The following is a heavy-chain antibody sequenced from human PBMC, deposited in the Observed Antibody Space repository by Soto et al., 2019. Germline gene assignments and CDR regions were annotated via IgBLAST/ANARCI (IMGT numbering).Heavy chain of an antibody. V-gene: IGHV4-61*01. CDR3: ARDRSNKGYYYYYYGMDV. CDR1: GGSVSSGSYY. D-gene: IGHD6-13*01. Sequence: KSSETLSLTCTVSGGSVSSGSYYWSWIRQPPGKGLEWIGYIYYSGSTNYNPSLKSRVTISVDTSKNQFSLKLSSVTAADTAVYYCARDRSNKGYYYYYYGMDVWGQGTTVTVS. CDR2: IYYSGST. J-gene: IGHJ6*02.